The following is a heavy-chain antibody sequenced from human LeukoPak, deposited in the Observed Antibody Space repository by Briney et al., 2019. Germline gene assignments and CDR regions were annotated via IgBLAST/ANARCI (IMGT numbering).Heavy chain of an antibody. CDR2: IYPGDSDA. D-gene: IGHD1-26*01. Sequence: GESLKISCKGSGYNFTTHRIGWVRQMPGKGLEWMGIIYPGDSDARYSPSFQGQVTISADKSISTAYLQWSSLKASDTAMYYCARRRDLYSGSYYPFDYWGQGTLVTVSS. CDR3: ARRRDLYSGSYYPFDY. CDR1: GYNFTTHR. V-gene: IGHV5-51*01. J-gene: IGHJ4*02.